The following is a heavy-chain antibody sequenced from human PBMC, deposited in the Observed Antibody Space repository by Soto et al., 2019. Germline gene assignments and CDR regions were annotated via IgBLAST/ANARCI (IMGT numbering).Heavy chain of an antibody. J-gene: IGHJ6*02. Sequence: SETLSLTCTFSCGSISSSSYYWGWIRQPPGKGLEWIGSIYYSGSTYYNPSLKSRVTISVDTSKNQFSLKLSSVTAADTAVYYCATNYAYYYYYGMDVWGQGTTVTVSS. D-gene: IGHD4-4*01. V-gene: IGHV4-39*01. CDR2: IYYSGST. CDR3: ATNYAYYYYYGMDV. CDR1: CGSISSSSYY.